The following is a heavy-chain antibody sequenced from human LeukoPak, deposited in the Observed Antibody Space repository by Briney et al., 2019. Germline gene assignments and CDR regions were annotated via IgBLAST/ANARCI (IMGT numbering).Heavy chain of an antibody. CDR1: GYSFTSYW. Sequence: GESLKISCKVSGYSFTSYWIGWALQMTGKGLEWMVIIYPGDSDTRYSPSFQGQVTISADKSISTAYLQWSSLKASDTAMYYCARRVYSYETYYFDYWGQGTLVTVSS. V-gene: IGHV5-51*01. D-gene: IGHD5-18*01. CDR2: IYPGDSDT. J-gene: IGHJ4*02. CDR3: ARRVYSYETYYFDY.